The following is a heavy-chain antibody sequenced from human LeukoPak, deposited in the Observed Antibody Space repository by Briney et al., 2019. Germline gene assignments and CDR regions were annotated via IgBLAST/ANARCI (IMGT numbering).Heavy chain of an antibody. D-gene: IGHD3-22*01. J-gene: IGHJ4*02. CDR3: ARATIGIVGFFDY. Sequence: SETLSLTCTVSGGSISSGSYYWSWIRQPAGKGLEWIGRIYTSGSTNCNPSLKSRVTISVDTSKNQFSLKLSSVTAADTAVYYCARATIGIVGFFDYWGQGTLVTVSS. CDR2: IYTSGST. CDR1: GGSISSGSYY. V-gene: IGHV4-61*02.